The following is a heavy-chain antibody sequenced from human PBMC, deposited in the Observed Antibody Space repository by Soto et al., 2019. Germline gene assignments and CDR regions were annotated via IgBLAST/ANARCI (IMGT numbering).Heavy chain of an antibody. D-gene: IGHD2-15*01. J-gene: IGHJ1*01. CDR1: GYTFTSYD. Sequence: QVQLVQSGAEVKKPGASVKVSCKASGYTFTSYDINWVRQAPGQGLEWMGWMNPNSGNTGYAQKFQGRVTMTRNTSISTVYMELSSLRYEETAVYYCARETVGYFQHWGQGTLVTVSS. CDR3: ARETVGYFQH. V-gene: IGHV1-8*01. CDR2: MNPNSGNT.